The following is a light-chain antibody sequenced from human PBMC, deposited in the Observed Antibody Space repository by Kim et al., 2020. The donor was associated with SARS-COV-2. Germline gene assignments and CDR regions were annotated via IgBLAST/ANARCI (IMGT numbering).Light chain of an antibody. CDR3: QSYDISNVI. CDR2: EGT. V-gene: IGLV6-57*03. J-gene: IGLJ2*01. CDR1: NVNIADNY. Sequence: TVADSCTRTNVNIADNYGQWYQQRPGSAPTIVIYEGTERPSGVPDRFSGSIDTSSSSASLTISGLKTEDEADYYCQSYDISNVIFGGGTQLTVL.